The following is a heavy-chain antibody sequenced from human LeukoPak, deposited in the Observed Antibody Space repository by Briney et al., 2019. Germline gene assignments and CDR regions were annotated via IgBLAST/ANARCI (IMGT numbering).Heavy chain of an antibody. CDR1: GFTLSSYA. D-gene: IGHD5-18*01. J-gene: IGHJ4*02. CDR2: ISGSGGST. CDR3: AKDWGYSYGPPFDY. Sequence: GGSLRLSCAASGFTLSSYAMSWVRQAPGKGLEWVSAISGSGGSTYYADSVKGRFTISRDNSKNTLYLQMNSLRAEDTAVYYCAKDWGYSYGPPFDYWGQGTLVTVSS. V-gene: IGHV3-23*01.